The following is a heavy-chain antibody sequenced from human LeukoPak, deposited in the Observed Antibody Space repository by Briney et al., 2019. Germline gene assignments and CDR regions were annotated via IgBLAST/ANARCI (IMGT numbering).Heavy chain of an antibody. CDR2: IYYSGST. J-gene: IGHJ6*03. CDR3: ARAPPSYRYYYYYMDV. Sequence: SETLSLTCTVSGGSISSYYWSWIRQPPGKGLDWIGYIYYSGSTNYNPSLKSRVTISVDTSKNQFSLKLSSVTAADTAVYYCARAPPSYRYYYYYMDVWGKGTTVTVSS. V-gene: IGHV4-59*01. CDR1: GGSISSYY. D-gene: IGHD1-26*01.